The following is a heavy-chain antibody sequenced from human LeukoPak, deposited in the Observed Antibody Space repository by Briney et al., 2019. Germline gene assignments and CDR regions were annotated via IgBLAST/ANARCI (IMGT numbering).Heavy chain of an antibody. V-gene: IGHV4-59*04. CDR2: IYYSGST. J-gene: IGHJ4*02. CDR1: GGSISDYY. CDR3: ARSKIGPAGPHYFDY. D-gene: IGHD6-13*01. Sequence: PSETLSLTCTVSGGSISDYYWSWIRQPPGKGLEWIGSIYYSGSTYYNPSLKSRVTISVDTSKNQFFLKLTSVTASESAVYYCARSKIGPAGPHYFDYWGQGTLVTVSS.